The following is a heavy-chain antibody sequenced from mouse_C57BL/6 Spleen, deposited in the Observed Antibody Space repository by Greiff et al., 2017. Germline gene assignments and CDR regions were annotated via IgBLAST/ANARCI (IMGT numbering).Heavy chain of an antibody. J-gene: IGHJ4*01. V-gene: IGHV1-7*01. Sequence: VQLQQSGAELAKPGASVKLSCKASGYTFTSYWMHWVKQRPGQGLEWIGYINPSSGYTKYNQKFKDKATLTADKSSSTACMQLSSLTYEDAAVYNCATLGSSSYAMDYWGQGASVTVSS. D-gene: IGHD1-1*01. CDR2: INPSSGYT. CDR1: GYTFTSYW. CDR3: ATLGSSSYAMDY.